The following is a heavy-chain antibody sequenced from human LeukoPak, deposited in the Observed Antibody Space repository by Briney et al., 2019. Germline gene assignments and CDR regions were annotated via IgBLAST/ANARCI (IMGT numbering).Heavy chain of an antibody. D-gene: IGHD6-13*01. CDR3: ARQSIAAAGTFDY. J-gene: IGHJ4*02. Sequence: PSETLSLTCAVSGFSISSGGYSWSCIRQPPGKGREWIVYIYHSGSTYYNPSLKSRVTISVDRSKNQFSLKLSSVTAADTAVYYCARQSIAAAGTFDYWGQGTLVTVSS. CDR1: GFSISSGGYS. CDR2: IYHSGST. V-gene: IGHV4-30-2*01.